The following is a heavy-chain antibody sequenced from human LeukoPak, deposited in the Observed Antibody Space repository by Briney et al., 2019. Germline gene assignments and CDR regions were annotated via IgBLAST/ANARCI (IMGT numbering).Heavy chain of an antibody. CDR3: AKRHPPAVWYYYDSSGYYFDY. D-gene: IGHD3-22*01. V-gene: IGHV3-11*01. CDR1: GFIFSDYY. Sequence: GGSLRLSCAATGFIFSDYYMSWIRQAPGKGLEWISYIDSSGSTIYYTDSVKGRFTISRDNAKKSLYLQMNSLRAEDTAVYYCAKRHPPAVWYYYDSSGYYFDYWGQGTLVTVSS. CDR2: IDSSGSTI. J-gene: IGHJ4*02.